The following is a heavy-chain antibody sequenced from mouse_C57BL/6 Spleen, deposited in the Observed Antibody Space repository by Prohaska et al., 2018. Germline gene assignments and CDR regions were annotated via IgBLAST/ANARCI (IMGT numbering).Heavy chain of an antibody. CDR3: MRYGKYWYFDV. D-gene: IGHD2-1*01. CDR1: GFTFSGVW. V-gene: IGHV11-2*01. CDR2: INSNGSAI. Sequence: EVQLLETGGGLVQPGVSRGLSCEGSGFTFSGVWMSWVRQTPGKSLEWIGDINSNGSAINYEQSIKDRITIVREKDKSTRYLQRSNVRSDDTAKYCCMRYGKYWYFDVWGTGTTVTVSS. J-gene: IGHJ1*03.